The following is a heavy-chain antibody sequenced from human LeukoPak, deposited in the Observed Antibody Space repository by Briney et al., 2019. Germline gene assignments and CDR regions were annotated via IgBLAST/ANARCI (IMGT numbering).Heavy chain of an antibody. CDR3: ARVLRYCSGGNCYSGGLGYMDV. J-gene: IGHJ6*03. V-gene: IGHV4-59*01. CDR1: GGSFSSYY. D-gene: IGHD2-15*01. Sequence: PSETLSLTCAVYGGSFSSYYWSWIRQPPGKGLEWIGYIHYSGSTNYNPSLKSRVTISVDTSKNQFSLKLSSVTAADTAVYYCARVLRYCSGGNCYSGGLGYMDVWGKGTTVTISS. CDR2: IHYSGST.